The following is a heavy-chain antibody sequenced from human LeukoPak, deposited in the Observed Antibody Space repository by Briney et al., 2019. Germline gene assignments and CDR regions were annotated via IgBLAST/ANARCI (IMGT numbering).Heavy chain of an antibody. D-gene: IGHD3-9*01. CDR3: ARPNVLRYFDWLLPAERWFDP. Sequence: ASVKVSCKASGYTFTSYYMHWVRQAPGQGLEWMGIINPSGGNTGYAQKFQGRVTMTRNTSISTAYMELSSLRSEDTAVYYCARPNVLRYFDWLLPAERWFDPWGQGTLVTVSS. CDR1: GYTFTSYY. J-gene: IGHJ5*02. V-gene: IGHV1-46*01. CDR2: INPSGGNT.